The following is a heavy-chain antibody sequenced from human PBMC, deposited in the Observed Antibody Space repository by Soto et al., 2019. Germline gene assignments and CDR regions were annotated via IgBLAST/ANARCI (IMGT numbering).Heavy chain of an antibody. Sequence: GESLKISCKGSGYSFTSYWISWVRQMPGKGLEWMGRIDPSDSYTNYSPSFQGHVTISADKSISTAYLQWSSLKASDTAMYYCARHVPLDSCSGGSCYGWSWLDPWGQGTLVTVSS. CDR2: IDPSDSYT. D-gene: IGHD2-15*01. J-gene: IGHJ5*02. V-gene: IGHV5-10-1*01. CDR1: GYSFTSYW. CDR3: ARHVPLDSCSGGSCYGWSWLDP.